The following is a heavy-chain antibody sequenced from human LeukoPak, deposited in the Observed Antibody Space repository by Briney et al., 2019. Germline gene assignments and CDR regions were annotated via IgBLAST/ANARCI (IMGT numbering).Heavy chain of an antibody. D-gene: IGHD3-10*01. CDR2: MNPNSGNT. CDR1: GGTFSSYA. CDR3: ARGRGSGSTRGNWFDP. V-gene: IGHV1-8*02. Sequence: RASVKVSCKASGGTFSSYAISWVRQATGQGLEWMGWMNPNSGNTGYAQKFQGRVTMTRNTSISTAYMELSSLRSEDTAVYYCARGRGSGSTRGNWFDPWGQGTLVTVSS. J-gene: IGHJ5*02.